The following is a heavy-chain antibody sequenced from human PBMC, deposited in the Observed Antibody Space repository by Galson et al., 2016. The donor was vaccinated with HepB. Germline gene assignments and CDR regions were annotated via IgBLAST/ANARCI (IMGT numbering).Heavy chain of an antibody. CDR1: GFTFNSYA. CDR3: ANSEGFWSGYHYGMDV. CDR2: INSGGRT. V-gene: IGHV3-23*01. D-gene: IGHD3-3*01. J-gene: IGHJ6*04. Sequence: SLRLSCAVSGFTFNSYAMSWVRQAPGKRLEWVSRINSGGRTWYPDSVKGRFSISRDISENTVYLQMNSLRAEDTAVYYCANSEGFWSGYHYGMDVWGKGTTVTVSS.